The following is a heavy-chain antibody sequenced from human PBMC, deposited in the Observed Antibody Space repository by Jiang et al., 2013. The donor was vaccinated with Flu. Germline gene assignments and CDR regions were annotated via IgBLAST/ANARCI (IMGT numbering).Heavy chain of an antibody. D-gene: IGHD3-10*01. J-gene: IGHJ6*02. CDR2: IYHSGST. V-gene: IGHV4-4*02. CDR1: GGSISSSNW. Sequence: KPSGTLSLTCAVSGGSISSSNWWSWVRQPPGKGLEWIGGIYHSGSTNYNPSLKSRVTISVDKSKNQFSLKLSSVTAADTAVYYCARGMVREDYYYYGMDVWGQGTTVTVSS. CDR3: ARGMVREDYYYYGMDV.